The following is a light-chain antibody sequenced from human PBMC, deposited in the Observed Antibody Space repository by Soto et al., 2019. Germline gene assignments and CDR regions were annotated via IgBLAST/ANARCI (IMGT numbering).Light chain of an antibody. CDR2: DAS. CDR1: QNINNY. CDR3: QQYKSYPLT. J-gene: IGKJ4*01. V-gene: IGKV1-33*01. Sequence: DVQMAQSPSSLSASLGDRVTVTCQTSQNINNYLNWYQQKPGRAPKLLIYDASNLEAGVPSRFRGSGSGTDFTLTISSVHPDDFATYYCQQYKSYPLTFGGGTKVDIK.